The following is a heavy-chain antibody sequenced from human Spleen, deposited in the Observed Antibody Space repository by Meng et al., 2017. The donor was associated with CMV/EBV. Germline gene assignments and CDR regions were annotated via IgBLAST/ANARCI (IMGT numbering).Heavy chain of an antibody. Sequence: GESLKISCAASGFTFSSYEMNWVRQAPGKGLEWVSYISSSGSTIYYADSVKGRFTISRDNAKNSLYLQMNSLRAEDTAVYYCARGRLGYCSSTSCYTITDDAFDIWGQGTMVTVSS. V-gene: IGHV3-48*03. CDR3: ARGRLGYCSSTSCYTITDDAFDI. CDR2: ISSSGSTI. CDR1: GFTFSSYE. J-gene: IGHJ3*02. D-gene: IGHD2-2*02.